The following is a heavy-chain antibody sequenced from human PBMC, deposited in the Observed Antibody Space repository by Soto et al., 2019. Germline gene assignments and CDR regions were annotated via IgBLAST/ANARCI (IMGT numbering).Heavy chain of an antibody. Sequence: QVQLQESGPRLVKPSQTLSLTCTVSGDSISSVFYYWSWIRQPPGKGLEWVGYIYYSENAYYNPSLKSRVSMSVDTSKNQFSLRLTSVTSADTAVYYCAQTDYGSRAHRIWGQGTLVPVSS. V-gene: IGHV4-30-4*01. CDR1: GDSISSVFYY. CDR3: AQTDYGSRAHRI. J-gene: IGHJ4*02. D-gene: IGHD3-10*01. CDR2: IYYSENA.